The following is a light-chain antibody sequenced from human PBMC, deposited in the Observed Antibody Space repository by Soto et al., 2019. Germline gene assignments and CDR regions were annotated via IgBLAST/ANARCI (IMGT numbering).Light chain of an antibody. CDR2: EVT. Sequence: QSALTQPTSVSGSPGQSITISCTGTSSDVGTYNYVSWYQQHPGKSPKLMIYEVTNRPSGVSNRFSGSKSGNTASLTISGLQTEDEAHYYCSSYTSTITLVFGGGTKPTVL. CDR3: SSYTSTITLV. V-gene: IGLV2-14*01. J-gene: IGLJ2*01. CDR1: SSDVGTYNY.